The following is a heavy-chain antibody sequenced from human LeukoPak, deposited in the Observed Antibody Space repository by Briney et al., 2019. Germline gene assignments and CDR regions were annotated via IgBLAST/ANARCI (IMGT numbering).Heavy chain of an antibody. D-gene: IGHD5-12*01. Sequence: GGSLRLSCASSGFTFSSYGMHWVRQAPGKGLEGVAVIWYDGSNKYYADSVKGRFTISRDNSKNTLYLQMNSLRAEDTAVYYCAGVLGYSGYESYLDYWGQGTLVTVSS. J-gene: IGHJ4*02. CDR3: AGVLGYSGYESYLDY. CDR2: IWYDGSNK. V-gene: IGHV3-33*01. CDR1: GFTFSSYG.